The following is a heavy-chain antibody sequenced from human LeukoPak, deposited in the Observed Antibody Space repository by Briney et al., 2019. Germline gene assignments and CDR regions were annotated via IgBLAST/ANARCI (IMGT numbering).Heavy chain of an antibody. CDR2: ISYDGSNK. CDR1: GFTFSSNG. CDR3: AKEMGATNYFEY. D-gene: IGHD1-26*01. Sequence: GGSLRLSCAASGFTFSSNGMHWVRQAPGKGLEWVGVISYDGSNKYYADSVKGRFTISRDNSKNTLYLQMNSLRAEDTAVYYCAKEMGATNYFEYWGQGTLVTVSS. V-gene: IGHV3-30*18. J-gene: IGHJ4*02.